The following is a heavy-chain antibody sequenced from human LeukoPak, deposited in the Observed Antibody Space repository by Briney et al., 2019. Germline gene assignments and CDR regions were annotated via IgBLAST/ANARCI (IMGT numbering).Heavy chain of an antibody. CDR2: INPNSGGT. CDR1: GYTLTGYY. J-gene: IGHJ5*02. D-gene: IGHD3-3*01. CDR3: ARDHDFWSGYHWFDP. V-gene: IGHV1-2*02. Sequence: ASVKVSCKASGYTLTGYYMHWVRQAPGQGLEWMGWINPNSGGTNYAQKFQGRVTMTRDTSISTAYMELSRLRSDDTAVYYCARDHDFWSGYHWFDPWGQGTLVTVSS.